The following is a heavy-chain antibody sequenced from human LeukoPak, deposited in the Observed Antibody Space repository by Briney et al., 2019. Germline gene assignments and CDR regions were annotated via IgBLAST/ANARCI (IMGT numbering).Heavy chain of an antibody. V-gene: IGHV3-33*01. Sequence: PGGSLRLSCAASGFTFTSYGMHWVRQAPGKGLEWVAVIWYDGTNKYYADSVKGRFTISRDNSKNTLYLQMNSLSAEDTAVYYCARDLYLYSSSSPFDYWGQGTLVTVSS. CDR3: ARDLYLYSSSSPFDY. D-gene: IGHD6-6*01. J-gene: IGHJ4*02. CDR1: GFTFTSYG. CDR2: IWYDGTNK.